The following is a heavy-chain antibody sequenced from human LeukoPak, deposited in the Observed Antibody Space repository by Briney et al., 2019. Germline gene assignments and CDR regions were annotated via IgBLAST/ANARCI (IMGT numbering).Heavy chain of an antibody. CDR3: VRCITGTTVAAFDI. J-gene: IGHJ3*02. CDR2: IYPGDSET. D-gene: IGHD1-7*01. V-gene: IGHV5-51*01. Sequence: GESLKISCKGSGYSFTSYRICWLRQMPGKGLEWRGSIYPGDSETRYSPSFQGQVTMSADKSITTAYLQWSSLKASDTAMYYCVRCITGTTVAAFDIWGQGTMVTVSS. CDR1: GYSFTSYR.